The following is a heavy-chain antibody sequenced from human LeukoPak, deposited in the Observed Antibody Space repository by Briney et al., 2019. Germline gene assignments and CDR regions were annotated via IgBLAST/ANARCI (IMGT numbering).Heavy chain of an antibody. CDR1: GFTFSSYS. D-gene: IGHD6-19*01. Sequence: PGGSLRLSCAASGFTFSSYSMNWVRQAPGKGLEWVSSISSSSSYIYYADSVKGRFTISRDNAKNSLYLQMNSLRAEDTAVYYCARDSSSGWWYAFDIWGQGTMVTVPS. V-gene: IGHV3-21*01. CDR3: ARDSSSGWWYAFDI. CDR2: ISSSSSYI. J-gene: IGHJ3*02.